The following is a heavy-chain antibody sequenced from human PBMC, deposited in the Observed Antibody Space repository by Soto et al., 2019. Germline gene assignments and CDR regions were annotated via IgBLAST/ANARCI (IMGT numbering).Heavy chain of an antibody. Sequence: QVQLVESGGGVVQPGRSLRLSCAASGFSFSSYGMHWVRQAPGKGLEWVALISYDGSNKFYADPVKGRFTISRDKSKNTLYLQVNSLRAEDTAVYYCAKDLFSGGSYPNWFDPWGQGTLVTVSS. D-gene: IGHD1-26*01. CDR1: GFSFSSYG. CDR2: ISYDGSNK. V-gene: IGHV3-30*18. CDR3: AKDLFSGGSYPNWFDP. J-gene: IGHJ5*02.